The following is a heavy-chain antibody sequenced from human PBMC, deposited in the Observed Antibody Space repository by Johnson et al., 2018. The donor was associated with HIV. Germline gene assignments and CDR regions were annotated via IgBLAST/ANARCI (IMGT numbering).Heavy chain of an antibody. CDR3: AKDSANWGGAFDI. V-gene: IGHV3-33*06. D-gene: IGHD7-27*01. CDR2: IWYDGSNK. J-gene: IGHJ3*02. Sequence: QVQLVESGGGVVQPGRSLRLSCAASGFTFSSYGMHWVRQAPGKGLEWVAVIWYDGSNKYYADSVKGRFTISRDNSKNTLHLQMNSLRAEDTAVYYCAKDSANWGGAFDIWGQGTMVTVSS. CDR1: GFTFSSYG.